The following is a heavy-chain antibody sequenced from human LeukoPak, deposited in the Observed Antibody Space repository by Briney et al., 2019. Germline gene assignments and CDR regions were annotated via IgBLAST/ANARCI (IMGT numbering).Heavy chain of an antibody. J-gene: IGHJ4*02. V-gene: IGHV3-23*01. CDR2: ISGSGGST. CDR3: AKDLAPITMIVVVSLY. CDR1: GFTFSRYA. Sequence: GGCLRLSCADSGFTFSRYAMRWVGQAPGKGVEWVSDISGSGGSTYYADSVKGRVTISRDNTKNTLYMQINSVRAEETGVYYSAKDLAPITMIVVVSLYWGQGPLLTVSS. D-gene: IGHD3-22*01.